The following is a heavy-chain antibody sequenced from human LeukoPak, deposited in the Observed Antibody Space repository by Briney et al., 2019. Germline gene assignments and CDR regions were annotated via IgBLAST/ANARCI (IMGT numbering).Heavy chain of an antibody. CDR3: ARGSHDGYSYGSDYFDY. CDR2: IYSSGST. CDR1: GASMSTSY. V-gene: IGHV4-59*08. D-gene: IGHD5-18*01. J-gene: IGHJ4*02. Sequence: SETLSLTCTVSGASMSTSYWSWIRQPPGKGLEWIGYIYSSGSTTYNPSLKSRVTISVDTSKNQFSLRLTSVTAADTAVYYCARGSHDGYSYGSDYFDYWGQGTLVTVSS.